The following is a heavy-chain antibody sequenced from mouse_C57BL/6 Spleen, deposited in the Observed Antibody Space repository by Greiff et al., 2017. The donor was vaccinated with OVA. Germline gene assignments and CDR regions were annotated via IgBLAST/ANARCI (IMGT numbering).Heavy chain of an antibody. CDR1: GYTFTDYY. Sequence: QVQLQQSGAELVRPGASVKLSCKASGYTFTDYYINWVKQRPGQGLEWIARIYPGSGNTYYNEKFKGKATLTAEKSSSTAYMQLSSLTSEDSAVYFCARNYYDYDRYYFDYWGQGTTLTVSS. V-gene: IGHV1-76*01. CDR3: ARNYYDYDRYYFDY. D-gene: IGHD2-4*01. J-gene: IGHJ2*01. CDR2: IYPGSGNT.